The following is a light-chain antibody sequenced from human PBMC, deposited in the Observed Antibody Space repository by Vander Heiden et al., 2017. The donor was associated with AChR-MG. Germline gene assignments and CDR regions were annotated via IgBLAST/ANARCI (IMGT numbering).Light chain of an antibody. CDR1: SSNIGSNS. CDR3: AAWDDSLNAVV. CDR2: SNN. V-gene: IGLV1-44*01. J-gene: IGLJ2*01. Sequence: QSVLTQPPSASGTPGQRVTISCSGSSSNIGSNSVNWYQQLPGTAPKLLIYSNNQRPSGVPDRFSGSKSGTSASLVTSGLQSEDEADYYCAAWDDSLNAVVFGGGTKVTVL.